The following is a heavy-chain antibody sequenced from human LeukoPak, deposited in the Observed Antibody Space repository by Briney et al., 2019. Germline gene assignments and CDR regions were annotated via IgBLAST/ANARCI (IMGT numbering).Heavy chain of an antibody. CDR1: GGSFSGNY. J-gene: IGHJ4*02. CDR2: INNSGST. Sequence: SETLSLTCVVYGGSFSGNYWSWIRQPPGKGLEWIGEINNSGSTNYNPSLKSRVTISVDTSKNQFSLKLSSVTAADTAVYYCARGYNRGSYYNYWGQGTLVTVSS. V-gene: IGHV4-34*01. CDR3: ARGYNRGSYYNY. D-gene: IGHD3-16*01.